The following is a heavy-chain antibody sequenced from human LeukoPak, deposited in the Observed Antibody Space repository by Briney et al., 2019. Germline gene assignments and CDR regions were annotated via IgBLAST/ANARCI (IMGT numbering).Heavy chain of an antibody. J-gene: IGHJ4*02. V-gene: IGHV3-23*01. CDR2: ISSSGGTT. CDR3: AKHGEAYGDSKTDY. Sequence: GGSLRLSCAVFGFTFTTYAMSWVRQAPGKGLEWVSVISSSGGTTYHADSVKGRFTISRDNSKNTVYLQMNGLRAEDTAIYYCAKHGEAYGDSKTDYWGQGTLVTVSS. CDR1: GFTFTTYA. D-gene: IGHD4-17*01.